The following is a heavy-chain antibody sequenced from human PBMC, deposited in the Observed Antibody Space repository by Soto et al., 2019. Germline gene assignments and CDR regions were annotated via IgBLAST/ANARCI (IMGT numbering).Heavy chain of an antibody. J-gene: IGHJ4*02. CDR1: GYTFTGYY. CDR2: INPDTGGT. V-gene: IGHV1-2*02. D-gene: IGHD5-12*01. Sequence: ASVKVSCKASGYTFTGYYIHWVRQAPGQGLEWIGWINPDTGGTNYAQKFQGRVTMTRDTSVATAYMDLSRLTFDDTALYYCARDINGYDPDYWGQGTPVTVS. CDR3: ARDINGYDPDY.